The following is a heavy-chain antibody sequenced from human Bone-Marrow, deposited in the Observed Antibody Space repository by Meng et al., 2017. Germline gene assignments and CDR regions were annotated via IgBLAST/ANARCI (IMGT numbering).Heavy chain of an antibody. V-gene: IGHV1-69*13. D-gene: IGHD4-17*01. CDR3: ARKQLHGSGGDYHRDVYYYYGMDV. Sequence: SVKVSCKASGGTFSSYAISWVRQAPGQGLEWMGGIIPIFGTANYAQKFQGRVTITADESTSTAYMELSSLRSEDTAVYYCARKQLHGSGGDYHRDVYYYYGMDVWGQGTTVTVSS. CDR2: IIPIFGTA. J-gene: IGHJ6*02. CDR1: GGTFSSYA.